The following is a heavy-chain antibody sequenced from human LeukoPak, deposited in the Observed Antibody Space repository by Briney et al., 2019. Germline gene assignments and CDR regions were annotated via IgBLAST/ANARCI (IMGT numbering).Heavy chain of an antibody. CDR2: TYYRSKWYN. J-gene: IGHJ4*02. CDR1: GDSVSSNSAA. V-gene: IGHV6-1*01. CDR3: ARDVNNVVSGSGGGRFDY. Sequence: SQTLSLTCAISGDSVSSNSAAWNWIRQSPSRGLEWLGRTYYRSKWYNDYAVSVKSRITINADTSKNQFSLQLNSVTPEDTAVYYCARDVNNVVSGSGGGRFDYWGQGTLVTVSS. D-gene: IGHD3-16*02.